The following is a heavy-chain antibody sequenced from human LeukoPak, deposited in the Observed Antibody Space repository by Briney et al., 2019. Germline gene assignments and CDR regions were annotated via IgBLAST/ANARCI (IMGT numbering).Heavy chain of an antibody. Sequence: GGSLRLSCVASGFTFDEYAMHWVRQVPGKGLEWVSGISWNSANIVYADSVKGRFTVHRDNAKTSLYLQMNSLSGDDTALYYCARRNSWYGLDHWGPGTLVSVSS. D-gene: IGHD6-13*01. CDR3: ARRNSWYGLDH. CDR1: GFTFDEYA. V-gene: IGHV3-9*01. J-gene: IGHJ4*02. CDR2: ISWNSANI.